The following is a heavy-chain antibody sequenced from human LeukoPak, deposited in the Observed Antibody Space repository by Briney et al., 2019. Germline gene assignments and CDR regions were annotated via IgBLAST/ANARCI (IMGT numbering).Heavy chain of an antibody. V-gene: IGHV1-18*04. J-gene: IGHJ6*02. CDR2: ISAYNGNT. CDR3: AVHILAMGASYYYGLDV. Sequence: ASVKVSCKASGSSFTSYGISWVRQAPGQGLEWMGWISAYNGNTNYAQKLQGRVTMTTDTSTSTAYMELRSLRSDDTAVYYCAVHILAMGASYYYGLDVWGQGTTVTVSS. CDR1: GSSFTSYG. D-gene: IGHD5-12*01.